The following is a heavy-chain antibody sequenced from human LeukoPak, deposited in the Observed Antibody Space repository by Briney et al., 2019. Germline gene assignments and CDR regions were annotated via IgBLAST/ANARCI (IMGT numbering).Heavy chain of an antibody. CDR3: ARKKFIAAGGFDP. D-gene: IGHD6-6*01. CDR1: GGAISSYY. V-gene: IGHV4-59*01. CDR2: IYYSGST. J-gene: IGHJ5*02. Sequence: SETLSLTCTVSGGAISSYYWFWIRQPPGKGLEWIGYIYYSGSTNYNPSLKSRVTISVDTSKNQSSLKLSSVTAADTAVYYCARKKFIAAGGFDPWGQGTLVTVSS.